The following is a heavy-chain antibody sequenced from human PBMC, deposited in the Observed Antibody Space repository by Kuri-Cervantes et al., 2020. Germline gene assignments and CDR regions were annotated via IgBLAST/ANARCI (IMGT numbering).Heavy chain of an antibody. J-gene: IGHJ6*02. D-gene: IGHD6-19*01. V-gene: IGHV3-33*01. CDR2: IWYDGSNK. CDR3: ARDLVAGTSGYYYYGMDV. Sequence: GESLKISCAASGSTFSSYGMHWVRQAPGKGLEWVAVIWYDGSNKYYADSVKGRFTISRDNSKNTLYLQMNSLRAEDTAVYYCARDLVAGTSGYYYYGMDVWGQGTTVTVSS. CDR1: GSTFSSYG.